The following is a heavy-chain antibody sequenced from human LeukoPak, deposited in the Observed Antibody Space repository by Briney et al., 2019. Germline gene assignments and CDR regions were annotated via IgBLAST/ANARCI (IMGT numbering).Heavy chain of an antibody. D-gene: IGHD6-6*01. CDR2: INAGNGYT. Sequence: GASVKVSCKASGYTFTNYAMHWVRQAPGQRLEWMGWINAGNGYTKYSQKFQGRVTITRDTPASTAYMELRSLRSDDTAVYYCAREHFSIAASGSFDPWGQGTLVTVSS. J-gene: IGHJ5*02. V-gene: IGHV1-3*01. CDR1: GYTFTNYA. CDR3: AREHFSIAASGSFDP.